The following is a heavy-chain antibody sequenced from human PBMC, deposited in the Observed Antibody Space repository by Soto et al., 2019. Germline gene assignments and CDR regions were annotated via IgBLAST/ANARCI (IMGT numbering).Heavy chain of an antibody. V-gene: IGHV4-39*01. J-gene: IGHJ4*02. CDR2: IYYSGST. Sequence: SETLSLTCTVSGGSISSSSYYWGWIRQPPGKGQEWIGSIYYSGSTYYNPSLKSRVNISVDTSKNQFSLKLSSVTAADTAVYYCARSMTTVVTIDYWGQGTLVTVSS. D-gene: IGHD4-17*01. CDR1: GGSISSSSYY. CDR3: ARSMTTVVTIDY.